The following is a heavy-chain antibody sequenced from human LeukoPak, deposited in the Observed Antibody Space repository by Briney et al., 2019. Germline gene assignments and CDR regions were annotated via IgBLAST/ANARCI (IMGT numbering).Heavy chain of an antibody. CDR2: ISAYNSNT. CDR3: ARDLGYCSTTSCLRNWFNP. D-gene: IGHD2-2*01. CDR1: GYTFTSYG. Sequence: ASVKVSCKASGYTFTSYGISRVRQAPGQGLEWMGWISAYNSNTNYAQKLQGRVTMTTDTSTSTVYMELRSLRSDDTAVYYCARDLGYCSTTSCLRNWFNPWGQGTLVTVSS. V-gene: IGHV1-18*01. J-gene: IGHJ5*02.